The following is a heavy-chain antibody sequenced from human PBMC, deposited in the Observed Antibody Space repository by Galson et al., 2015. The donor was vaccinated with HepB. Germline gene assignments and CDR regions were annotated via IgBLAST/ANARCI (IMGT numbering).Heavy chain of an antibody. CDR3: AKDRGGVTFVLDL. Sequence: SLRLSCAASGFTFNNYGMHWVRQAPGKGLEWVAFIHYDGNKKYYADSVKGRFTISRDNSNNTLHLQTNSLRPEDTALYYCAKDRGGVTFVLDLWGQGTLVTVSS. D-gene: IGHD3-16*01. V-gene: IGHV3-30*02. CDR2: IHYDGNKK. CDR1: GFTFNNYG. J-gene: IGHJ5*02.